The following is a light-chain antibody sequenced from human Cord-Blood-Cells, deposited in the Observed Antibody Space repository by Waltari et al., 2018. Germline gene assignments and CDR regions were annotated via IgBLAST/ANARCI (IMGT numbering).Light chain of an antibody. V-gene: IGKV1-39*01. CDR1: QGISSY. CDR2: AAS. J-gene: IGKJ2*01. CDR3: QQSYSTPYT. Sequence: DIQMTQSPSSLYASVGDRVTITCRASQGISSYLNWYQQKPGKAPKLLIYAASSLQSGVPSRFSGSGSGTDFTLTISSLQPEDVATYYCQQSYSTPYTFGQGTKLEIK.